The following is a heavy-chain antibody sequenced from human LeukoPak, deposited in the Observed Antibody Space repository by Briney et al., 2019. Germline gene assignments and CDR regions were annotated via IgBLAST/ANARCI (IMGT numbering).Heavy chain of an antibody. CDR1: GFTFSSYG. CDR3: ARAEGYRAAAGTLNLYYYGMDV. Sequence: GGSLRLSCAASGFTFSSYGMHWVRQAPGKGLEWVAVIWYDGSNKYYADSVKGRFTISRDNSKNTLYLQMNSLRAEDTAVYYCARAEGYRAAAGTLNLYYYGMDVWGQGTTATVSS. CDR2: IWYDGSNK. V-gene: IGHV3-33*01. D-gene: IGHD6-13*01. J-gene: IGHJ6*02.